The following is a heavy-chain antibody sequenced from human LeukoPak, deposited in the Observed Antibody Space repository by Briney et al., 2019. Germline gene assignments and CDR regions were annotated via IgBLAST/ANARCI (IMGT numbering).Heavy chain of an antibody. D-gene: IGHD6-13*01. V-gene: IGHV4-4*02. J-gene: IGHJ4*02. CDR3: ASRYLGGEQQLVQDDY. CDR2: IYHSGST. Sequence: SETLSLTCAVSGGSISSSNWWSWVRQPPGKGLEWIGEIYHSGSTNYNPSLKSRVTISVDKSKNQFSLKLSSVTAADTAVYYCASRYLGGEQQLVQDDYWGQGTLVTVSS. CDR1: GGSISSSNW.